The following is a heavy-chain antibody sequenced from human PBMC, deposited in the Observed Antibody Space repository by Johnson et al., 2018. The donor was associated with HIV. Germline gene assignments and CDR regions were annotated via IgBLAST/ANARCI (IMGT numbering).Heavy chain of an antibody. V-gene: IGHV3-13*01. CDR3: ARDFNSGSPDGAFDI. Sequence: VQLVESGGGLVQPGGSLRLSCAASGFTFSSYDMHWVRQATGKGLEWVSAIGTAGDTYYPGSVKGRFTISRDNFKNTLYLQMNSLRAEDTSVYYCARDFNSGSPDGAFDIWGQGTMVTVSS. D-gene: IGHD4-23*01. CDR2: IGTAGDT. J-gene: IGHJ3*02. CDR1: GFTFSSYD.